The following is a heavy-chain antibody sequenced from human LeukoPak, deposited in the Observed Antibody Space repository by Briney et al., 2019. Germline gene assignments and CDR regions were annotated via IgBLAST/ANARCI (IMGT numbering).Heavy chain of an antibody. V-gene: IGHV1-8*01. CDR1: GYTFTSYD. Sequence: ASVKVSCKASGYTFTSYDINWVRQATGQGLEWMGWMNPNSGNTGYAQKFQGRVTMTRNTSISTAYMELSSLRSEDTAVYYCARVHDILTGYWFDPWGQGTLVTVSS. D-gene: IGHD3-9*01. CDR3: ARVHDILTGYWFDP. J-gene: IGHJ5*02. CDR2: MNPNSGNT.